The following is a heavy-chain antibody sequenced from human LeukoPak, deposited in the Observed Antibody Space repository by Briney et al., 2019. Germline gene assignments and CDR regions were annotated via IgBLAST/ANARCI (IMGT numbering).Heavy chain of an antibody. J-gene: IGHJ3*02. CDR1: GYTFTSYG. CDR3: ARDHRPSYAILTGPDAFDI. Sequence: ASVKVSCKASGYTFTSYGISWVRQAPGQGLEWMGWISAYNGNTNYAQKLQGRVTMTTDTSTNTAYMELRSLSSDDPAVYYCARDHRPSYAILTGPDAFDIWGQGTMVTVSS. CDR2: ISAYNGNT. V-gene: IGHV1-18*01. D-gene: IGHD3-9*01.